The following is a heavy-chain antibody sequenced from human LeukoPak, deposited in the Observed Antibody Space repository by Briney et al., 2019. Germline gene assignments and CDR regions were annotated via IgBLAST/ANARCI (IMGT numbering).Heavy chain of an antibody. J-gene: IGHJ6*03. D-gene: IGHD6-19*01. CDR1: GGSISSYY. CDR2: IHYSGST. V-gene: IGHV4-59*01. CDR3: ARVLVVGNTGYYMDV. Sequence: SETLTLTCTVSGGSISSYYWSWIRQPPGKGLEWIGYIHYSGSTNYNPSLKSRVTISVDTSKTQFSLNLSSVTAADTAVYYCARVLVVGNTGYYMDVWGKGTTVTVSS.